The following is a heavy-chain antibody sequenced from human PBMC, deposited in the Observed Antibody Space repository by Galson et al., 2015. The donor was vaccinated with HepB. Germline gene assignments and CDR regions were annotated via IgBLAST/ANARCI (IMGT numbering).Heavy chain of an antibody. CDR1: GFTFSSYS. V-gene: IGHV3-21*01. CDR3: ARDYSSSWYNYYYYYGMDV. D-gene: IGHD6-13*01. Sequence: SLRLSCAASGFTFSSYSMNWVRQAPGKGLEWVSSISSSSSYIYYADSVKGRFTISRDNAKNSLYLQMNSLRAEDTAVYYCARDYSSSWYNYYYYYGMDVWGQGTTVTVSS. J-gene: IGHJ6*02. CDR2: ISSSSSYI.